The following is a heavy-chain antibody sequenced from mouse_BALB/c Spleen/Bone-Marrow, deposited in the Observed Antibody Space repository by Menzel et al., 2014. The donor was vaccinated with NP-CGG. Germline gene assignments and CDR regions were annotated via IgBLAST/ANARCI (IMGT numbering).Heavy chain of an antibody. D-gene: IGHD1-1*01. CDR2: INPSTGYT. CDR1: GYTFTSYW. V-gene: IGHV1-7*01. Sequence: QLQQSGAELAKPGASVKMSCKASGYTFTSYWMHWVKQRPGQGLEWIGYINPSTGYTEYNQKFKDKATLTADKSSSTAYMQLSSLTSEDSAVYYCARQITTVDYAMDYWGQGTSVTVSS. CDR3: ARQITTVDYAMDY. J-gene: IGHJ4*01.